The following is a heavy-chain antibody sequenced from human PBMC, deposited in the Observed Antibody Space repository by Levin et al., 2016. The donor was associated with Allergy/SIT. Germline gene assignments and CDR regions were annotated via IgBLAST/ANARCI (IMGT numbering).Heavy chain of an antibody. D-gene: IGHD6-19*01. V-gene: IGHV3-21*01. CDR3: AREAVAGIWYFDL. Sequence: VRQAPGKGLEWVSSISSSSSYIYYADSVKGRFTISRDNAKNSLYLQMNSLRAEDTAVYYCAREAVAGIWYFDLWGRGTLVTVSS. J-gene: IGHJ2*01. CDR2: ISSSSSYI.